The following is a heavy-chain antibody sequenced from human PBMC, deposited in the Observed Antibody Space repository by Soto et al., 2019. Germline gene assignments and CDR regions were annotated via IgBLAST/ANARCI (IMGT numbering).Heavy chain of an antibody. Sequence: GASVKVSCKASGYTFTSYDINWVRQATGQGLGWMGWMNPNSGNTGYAQKFQGRVTMTRNTSISTAYMELSSLRSEDTAVYYCAREVRFLECNYYYYYMDVWGKGTTVTVSS. V-gene: IGHV1-8*01. J-gene: IGHJ6*03. D-gene: IGHD3-3*01. CDR2: MNPNSGNT. CDR3: AREVRFLECNYYYYYMDV. CDR1: GYTFTSYD.